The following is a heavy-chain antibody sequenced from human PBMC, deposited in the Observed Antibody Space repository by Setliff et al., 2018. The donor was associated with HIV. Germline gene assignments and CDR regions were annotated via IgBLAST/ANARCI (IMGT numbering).Heavy chain of an antibody. CDR2: IYYNGNT. CDR1: GYSISSGSY. D-gene: IGHD3-3*01. Sequence: SETLSLTCAVSGYSISSGSYWGWIRQPPGKGLEWIGSIYYNGNTYYNPSLKSRVTISVDTSKNQFSLKLSSVTAADTAVYYCATHVLQFLEWLSHFDYWGQGTLVTVSS. V-gene: IGHV4-38-2*01. J-gene: IGHJ4*02. CDR3: ATHVLQFLEWLSHFDY.